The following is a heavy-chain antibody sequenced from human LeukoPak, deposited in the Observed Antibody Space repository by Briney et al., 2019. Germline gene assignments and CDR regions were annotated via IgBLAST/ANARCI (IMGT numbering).Heavy chain of an antibody. J-gene: IGHJ5*02. D-gene: IGHD5-24*01. CDR3: ARTNSRWLQLGDNWFDP. V-gene: IGHV5-51*01. CDR2: IYPGDSDT. Sequence: GESLKISCKGSGYSFTSYWIGWVRQMPGKGLEWMGIIYPGDSDTRYSPSFQGQVTISADKSISTAYLQWSSLKASDTAMYYCARTNSRWLQLGDNWFDPWGQGTLVTVSS. CDR1: GYSFTSYW.